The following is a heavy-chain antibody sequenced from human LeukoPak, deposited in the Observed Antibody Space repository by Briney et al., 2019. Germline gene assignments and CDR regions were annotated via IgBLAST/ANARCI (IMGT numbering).Heavy chain of an antibody. V-gene: IGHV3-33*01. J-gene: IGHJ4*02. CDR3: GPREDSTTNAYDY. D-gene: IGHD2/OR15-2a*01. Sequence: PGGSLRLSCAASGFTFSSYGMHWVRQAPGKGLEWVAVIWYDGSNKYYADSVKGRFTISRDNSKNTLYLQMNSLTAGDTAVYYCGPREDSTTNAYDYWGQGTLVTFSS. CDR2: IWYDGSNK. CDR1: GFTFSSYG.